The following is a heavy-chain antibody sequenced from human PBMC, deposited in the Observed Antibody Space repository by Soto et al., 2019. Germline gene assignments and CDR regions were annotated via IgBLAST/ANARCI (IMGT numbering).Heavy chain of an antibody. CDR2: ISSSSSYI. CDR1: GFTFSSYS. Sequence: GGSLRLSCAASGFTFSSYSMNWVRQAPGKGLEWVSSISSSSSYIYYADSVKGRFTISRDNAKNSLYLQMNSLRAEETAVYYCARDPPGGYYYYGMDVWGQGTTVTVSS. CDR3: ARDPPGGYYYYGMDV. J-gene: IGHJ6*02. V-gene: IGHV3-21*01. D-gene: IGHD1-26*01.